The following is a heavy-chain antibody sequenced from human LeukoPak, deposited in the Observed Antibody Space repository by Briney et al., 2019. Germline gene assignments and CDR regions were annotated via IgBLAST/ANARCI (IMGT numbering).Heavy chain of an antibody. CDR1: GYTFTGYY. V-gene: IGHV1-2*04. CDR3: AREGLYYYDNTGYYPH. CDR2: INPNSGGT. Sequence: ASVKVSCKASGYTFTGYYLHWVRQAPGQGLGWMGWINPNSGGTNYAQKFQGWVTMTRDTSISTAYMELSRLRSDDTAVYYCAREGLYYYDNTGYYPHWGQGTLVTVSS. J-gene: IGHJ4*02. D-gene: IGHD3-22*01.